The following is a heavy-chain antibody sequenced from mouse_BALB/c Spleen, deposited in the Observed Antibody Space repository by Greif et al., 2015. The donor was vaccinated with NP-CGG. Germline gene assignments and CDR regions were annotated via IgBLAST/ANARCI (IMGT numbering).Heavy chain of an antibody. V-gene: IGHV5-17*02. J-gene: IGHJ4*01. Sequence: DVMLVESGGGLVQPGGSRKLSCAASGFTFSSFGMHWVRQAPEKGLEWVAYISSGSSTIYYADIVKGRFTISRDNPKNTLFLQMTSLRSEDTAMYYCAREGLRPYYAMDYWGQGTSVTVSS. CDR3: AREGLRPYYAMDY. D-gene: IGHD2-4*01. CDR1: GFTFSSFG. CDR2: ISSGSSTI.